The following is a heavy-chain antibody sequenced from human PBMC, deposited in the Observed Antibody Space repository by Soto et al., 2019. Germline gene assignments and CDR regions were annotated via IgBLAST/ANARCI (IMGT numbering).Heavy chain of an antibody. CDR3: ALFNYYDISA. J-gene: IGHJ5*02. CDR1: GFSFSSYG. CDR2: ALHDGSNK. Sequence: GESLKISCAASGFSFSSYGMHWVRQAPGKGLEWVAVALHDGSNKYYAESVKGRFSISRDNTKNTLYLQMSSLRPEDTAVYYCALFNYYDISAWGQGTLVTVSS. D-gene: IGHD3-22*01. V-gene: IGHV3-30*03.